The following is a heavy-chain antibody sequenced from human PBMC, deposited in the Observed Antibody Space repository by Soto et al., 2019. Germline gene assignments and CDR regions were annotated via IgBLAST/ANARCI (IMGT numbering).Heavy chain of an antibody. D-gene: IGHD5-12*01. CDR1: GGSFSGYY. CDR3: AVEGAWIGY. CDR2: INHSGIT. Sequence: PSETLSLTCAVYGGSFSGYYWNWIRQPPGKGLEWIGEINHSGITNYNPSLKSRVTISLDTSKSQFSLKLSSVTAADTAVYYCAVEGAWIGYWCPGTLVTVSS. V-gene: IGHV4-34*01. J-gene: IGHJ4*02.